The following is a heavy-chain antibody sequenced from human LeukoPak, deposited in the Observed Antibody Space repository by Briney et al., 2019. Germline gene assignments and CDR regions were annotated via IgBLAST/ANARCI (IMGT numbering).Heavy chain of an antibody. J-gene: IGHJ3*02. CDR1: GGSISSSTYY. Sequence: SETLSLTCTVSGGSISSSTYYWGWVRQPPGKGLEWLGSIYYSGSTYYNPSLKSRVTISVDTSKNQFSLKLSSVTAADTAVYYCARSSVTMIVVVNAFDIWGQGTMVTVSS. D-gene: IGHD3-22*01. CDR2: IYYSGST. CDR3: ARSSVTMIVVVNAFDI. V-gene: IGHV4-39*01.